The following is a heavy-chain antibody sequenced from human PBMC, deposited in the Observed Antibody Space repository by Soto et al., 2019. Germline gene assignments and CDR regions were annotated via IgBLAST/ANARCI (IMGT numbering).Heavy chain of an antibody. CDR1: GFTFSSYA. CDR3: AKDKSSWEPRHQFDD. CDR2: ISGSGGST. V-gene: IGHV3-23*01. D-gene: IGHD1-26*01. J-gene: IGHJ4*02. Sequence: PGGYLRLSYAASGFTFSSYAMSWVRQAPGKGLEWVSAISGSGGSTYYADSVKGRFTISRDNSKNTLYLQMNSLRAEDTAVYYCAKDKSSWEPRHQFDDWGQGTLVTV.